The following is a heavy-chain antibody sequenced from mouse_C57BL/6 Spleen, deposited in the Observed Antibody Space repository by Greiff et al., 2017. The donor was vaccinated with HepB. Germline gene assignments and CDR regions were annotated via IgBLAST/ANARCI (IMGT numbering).Heavy chain of an antibody. CDR3: ATYYSNYGFAY. D-gene: IGHD2-5*01. J-gene: IGHJ3*01. Sequence: QVQLQQSGPGLVQPSQSLSTTCTVSGFSLTSYGVPWVRQSPGKGLEWLGVIWSGGSTDYNAAFISRLSISKDNSKSKVFFKMNSLQADDTAIYYCATYYSNYGFAYWGQGTLVTVSA. CDR1: GFSLTSYG. CDR2: IWSGGST. V-gene: IGHV2-2*01.